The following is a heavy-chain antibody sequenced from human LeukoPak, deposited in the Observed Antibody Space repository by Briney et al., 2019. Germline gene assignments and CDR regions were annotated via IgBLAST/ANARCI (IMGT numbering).Heavy chain of an antibody. CDR2: INHSGST. J-gene: IGHJ4*02. Sequence: SETLSLTCAVYGGSFSGYYWSWIRQPPGKGLEWIGEINHSGSTNYNPSLKNRVTISVDTSKNQFSLKLSSVTAADTAVYYCARLTPYSGSPLGDYWGQGTLVTVSS. V-gene: IGHV4-34*01. CDR1: GGSFSGYY. CDR3: ARLTPYSGSPLGDY. D-gene: IGHD1-26*01.